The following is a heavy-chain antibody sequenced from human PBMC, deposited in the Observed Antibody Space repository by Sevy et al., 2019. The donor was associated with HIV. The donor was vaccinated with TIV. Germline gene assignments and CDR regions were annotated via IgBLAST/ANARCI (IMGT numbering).Heavy chain of an antibody. CDR3: ARTAARPVERFDAFDI. CDR1: GFTVSSNY. CDR2: IYSGGST. Sequence: GGSLRLSCAASGFTVSSNYMSWVRQAPGKGLEWVSVIYSGGSTYYADSVKGRFTISRDNSKNTVYLQMNSLRAEDMVVYYCARTAARPVERFDAFDIWGQGIMVTVSS. V-gene: IGHV3-53*01. D-gene: IGHD6-6*01. J-gene: IGHJ3*02.